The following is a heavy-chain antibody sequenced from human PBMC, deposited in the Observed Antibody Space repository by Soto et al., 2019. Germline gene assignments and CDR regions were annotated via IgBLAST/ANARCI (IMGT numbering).Heavy chain of an antibody. D-gene: IGHD3-10*01. CDR3: AHHPYYGLGSYSFDY. CDR2: IYWDDDK. Sequence: QITLKESGPTLVRPTQTLTQTCTFSGFSLTTSGVGVGWIRQPPGKALEWLAVIYWDDDKRYSSSLKSRLTITKDTSKNQVVLTMTNLDPVDTAKYYCAHHPYYGLGSYSFDYWGQGTLVTVSS. J-gene: IGHJ4*02. V-gene: IGHV2-5*02. CDR1: GFSLTTSGVG.